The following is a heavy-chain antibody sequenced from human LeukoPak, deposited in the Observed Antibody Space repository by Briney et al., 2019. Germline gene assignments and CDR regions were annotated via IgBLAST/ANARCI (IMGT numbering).Heavy chain of an antibody. CDR1: GFTFSSYW. CDR3: AISIVELLDY. CDR2: IKQDGSEK. J-gene: IGHJ4*02. D-gene: IGHD2-21*01. Sequence: PGGSLRLSCAASGFTFSSYWMSWVRQAPGKGLEWVANIKQDGSEKYYVDSVKGRFTISRDNAKNSRYLQMNSLRAGDTAVYDCAISIVELLDYWGQGTLVTVSS. V-gene: IGHV3-7*03.